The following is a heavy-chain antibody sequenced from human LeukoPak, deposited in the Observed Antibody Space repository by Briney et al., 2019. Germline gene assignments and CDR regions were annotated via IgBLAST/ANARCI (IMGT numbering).Heavy chain of an antibody. CDR3: ARRGSSSSRWFDP. CDR1: GGSISGYY. V-gene: IGHV4-4*09. D-gene: IGHD6-6*01. Sequence: KPSETLSLTCTVSGGSISGYYWSWIRQPPGKGLEWIGYIYTSGSTNYNPSLKSRVTISVDTSKNQFSLKLSSVTAADTAVYYCARRGSSSSRWFDPWGQGTLVTVSS. CDR2: IYTSGST. J-gene: IGHJ5*02.